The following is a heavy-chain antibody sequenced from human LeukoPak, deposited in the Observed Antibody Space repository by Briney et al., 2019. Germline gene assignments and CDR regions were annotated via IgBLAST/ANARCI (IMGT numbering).Heavy chain of an antibody. Sequence: SETLSLTCAVYGGSFSGYYWSWIRQPPGKGLEWIGEINHSGSTNYNPSLKSRVTISVDTSKNQFSLKLSSVTAADTAVYYCASSLGIAVAGDAFDIWGQGTMVTVSS. D-gene: IGHD6-19*01. J-gene: IGHJ3*02. CDR2: INHSGST. CDR3: ASSLGIAVAGDAFDI. CDR1: GGSFSGYY. V-gene: IGHV4-34*01.